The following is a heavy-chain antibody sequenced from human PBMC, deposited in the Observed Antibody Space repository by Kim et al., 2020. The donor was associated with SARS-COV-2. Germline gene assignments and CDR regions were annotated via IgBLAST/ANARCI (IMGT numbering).Heavy chain of an antibody. CDR3: ARGGSTAY. CDR2: IDPNSGGT. Sequence: ASVKVSCKASGYTFTGYYIRWVRQAPGQGLVWMGRIDPNSGGTNYAQKFQARVTMTRDTSITTAYMELSRLTSDDTAVYYCARGGSTAYWGQGTLVTVSS. CDR1: GYTFTGYY. J-gene: IGHJ4*02. V-gene: IGHV1-2*06.